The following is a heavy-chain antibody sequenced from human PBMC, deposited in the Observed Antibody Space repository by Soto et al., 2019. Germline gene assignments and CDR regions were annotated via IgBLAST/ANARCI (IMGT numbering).Heavy chain of an antibody. CDR1: GYTFSDYY. CDR2: IDTSGTKI. Sequence: QVQLVESGGDLVKPGGSLRLSCAASGYTFSDYYMSWIRQAPGKGLEWISYIDTSGTKIYYAGSVKGRFTITRDNANNTLYREMNSLRDEDTAVYYCASHYDMWSGYLSPVDYWGQGTLVTVSS. V-gene: IGHV3-11*01. J-gene: IGHJ4*02. D-gene: IGHD3-3*01. CDR3: ASHYDMWSGYLSPVDY.